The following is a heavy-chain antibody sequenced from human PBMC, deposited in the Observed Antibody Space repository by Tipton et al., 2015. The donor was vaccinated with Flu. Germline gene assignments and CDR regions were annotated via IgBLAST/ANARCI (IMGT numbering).Heavy chain of an antibody. CDR2: INHSGST. J-gene: IGHJ4*02. CDR1: GGSFSGYC. V-gene: IGHV4-34*01. Sequence: TLSLTCAVYGGSFSGYCWSWIRQPPGKGLEWIGEINHSGSTNYNPSLKSRVTISADTSKNQFSLKLSSVTAADTAVYYCTSKVANWGVWEPLDFWGQETLVIVPS. CDR3: TSKVANWGVWEPLDF. D-gene: IGHD7-27*01.